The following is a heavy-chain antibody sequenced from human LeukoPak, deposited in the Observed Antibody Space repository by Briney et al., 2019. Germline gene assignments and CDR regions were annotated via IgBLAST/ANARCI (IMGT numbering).Heavy chain of an antibody. J-gene: IGHJ3*02. CDR1: GYSISSGDY. CDR3: ARDRGVVLRLAFDI. Sequence: KTSETLSLTCTVSGYSISSGDYWGWIRQTPGKGLEWIGSIYHNGNTYYNPSLKSRVTISIDTSKNQFSLNLNSVTAADMAAYYCARDRGVVLRLAFDIWGQGTMVTVSS. D-gene: IGHD2-15*01. V-gene: IGHV4-38-2*02. CDR2: IYHNGNT.